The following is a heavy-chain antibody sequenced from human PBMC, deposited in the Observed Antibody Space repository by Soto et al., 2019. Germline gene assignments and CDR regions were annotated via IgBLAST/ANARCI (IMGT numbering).Heavy chain of an antibody. CDR3: ARAGVPPDYYYSGMDV. J-gene: IGHJ6*02. Sequence: GQGLEWRGIINPRGGSTSYSQKFQGRVTMTRDPYTSNVYMETSSLRSEDTAVYSCARAGVPPDYYYSGMDVWGHGTTVTVSS. D-gene: IGHD1-1*01. V-gene: IGHV1-46*01. CDR2: INPRGGST.